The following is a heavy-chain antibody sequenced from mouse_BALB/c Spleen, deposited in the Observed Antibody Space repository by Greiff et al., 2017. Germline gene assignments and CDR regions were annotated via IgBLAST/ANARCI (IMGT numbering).Heavy chain of an antibody. V-gene: IGHV14-3*02. J-gene: IGHJ4*01. CDR3: ARWDSSGSYYYAMDY. Sequence: VQLQQSGAELVKPGASVKLSCTASGFNIKDTYMHWVKQRPEQGLEWIGRIDPANGNTKYDPKFQGKATITADTSSNTAYLQLSSLTSEDTAVYYCARWDSSGSYYYAMDYWGQGTSVTVSS. D-gene: IGHD3-2*01. CDR1: GFNIKDTY. CDR2: IDPANGNT.